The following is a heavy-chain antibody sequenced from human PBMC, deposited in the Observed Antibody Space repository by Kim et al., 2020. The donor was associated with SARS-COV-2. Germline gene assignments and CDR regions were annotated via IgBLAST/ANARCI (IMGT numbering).Heavy chain of an antibody. CDR2: IYYSGST. D-gene: IGHD3-16*01. V-gene: IGHV4-59*08. CDR1: GGSISSYY. J-gene: IGHJ4*02. Sequence: SETLSLTCTVSGGSISSYYWSWIRQPPGKGLEWIGYIYYSGSTNYNPSLKSRVTISVDTSKNQFSLKLSSVTAADTAVYYCARHGIPFMASGLFDYWGQGTLVTVSS. CDR3: ARHGIPFMASGLFDY.